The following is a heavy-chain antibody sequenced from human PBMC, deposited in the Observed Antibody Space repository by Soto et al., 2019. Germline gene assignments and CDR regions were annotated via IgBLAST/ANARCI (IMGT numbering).Heavy chain of an antibody. V-gene: IGHV4-59*01. Sequence: PXATLYLSGSVSGASISSYYGTWMRQPPGGGLEWIGYMHHTQGTNDNPSLRGRVHMSIDTSMNQFSLRLTSVTAADTAVYYCARVPFVGYFDWLDPWGHGTLVTISS. CDR1: GASISSYY. CDR2: MHHTQGT. CDR3: ARVPFVGYFDWLDP. J-gene: IGHJ5*02. D-gene: IGHD3-9*01.